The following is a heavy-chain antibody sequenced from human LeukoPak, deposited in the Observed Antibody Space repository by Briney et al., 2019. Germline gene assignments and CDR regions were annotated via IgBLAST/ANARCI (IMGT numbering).Heavy chain of an antibody. CDR2: IKSKTDGGTT. Sequence: AGGSLRLSCAASGFTFSNAWMSWVRQAPGKGLEWVGRIKSKTDGGTTDYAAPVKGRFSISRDDSKNTLYLQMNSLETEDTAMYYCTTCGYDRCGAFDIWGQGTVVTVSS. D-gene: IGHD5-12*01. CDR1: GFTFSNAW. J-gene: IGHJ3*02. CDR3: TTCGYDRCGAFDI. V-gene: IGHV3-15*01.